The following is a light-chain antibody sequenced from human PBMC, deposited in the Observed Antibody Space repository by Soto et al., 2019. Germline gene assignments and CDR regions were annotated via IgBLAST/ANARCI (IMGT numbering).Light chain of an antibody. CDR1: QSVTTN. CDR2: GAS. V-gene: IGKV3-15*01. J-gene: IGKJ4*01. Sequence: EVVMTQSPATLSVSPGERVTFSCRASQSVTTNLAWYQHKPGQAPRFLIYGASTRATGIPARFSGSGSGTEFTLTISSLQSEDFALYYCQQYKDWPLTFGGGTKVDIK. CDR3: QQYKDWPLT.